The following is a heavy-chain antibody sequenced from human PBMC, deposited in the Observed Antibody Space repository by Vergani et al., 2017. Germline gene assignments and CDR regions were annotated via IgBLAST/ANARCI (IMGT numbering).Heavy chain of an antibody. Sequence: QVQLQESGPGLVEPSQTLSLTCTVSGASINNDFYYWHWIRQPAGKGLEWIGRIYVSGITYYNSSLQSRVSMSVDTSKNQFTLTLNSVTAADTAVYYCARDNKQLRQKAFDLWGQGTMVTVSS. CDR2: IYVSGIT. J-gene: IGHJ3*01. D-gene: IGHD4-23*01. CDR3: ARDNKQLRQKAFDL. CDR1: GASINNDFYY. V-gene: IGHV4-61*02.